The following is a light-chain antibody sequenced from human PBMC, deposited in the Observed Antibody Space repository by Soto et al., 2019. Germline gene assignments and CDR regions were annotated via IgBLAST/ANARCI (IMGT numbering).Light chain of an antibody. J-gene: IGLJ1*01. V-gene: IGLV2-14*01. CDR3: SSYTDSSNYV. Sequence: QSALTQPASVSGSPGQSITISCTGTSSDLAIYNYVSWYQQQPGKAPKLMIYQVTNRPSGVSNRFSGSRSGNTASLPISGLQAEDEADYYCSSYTDSSNYVFGTGPKVT. CDR2: QVT. CDR1: SSDLAIYNY.